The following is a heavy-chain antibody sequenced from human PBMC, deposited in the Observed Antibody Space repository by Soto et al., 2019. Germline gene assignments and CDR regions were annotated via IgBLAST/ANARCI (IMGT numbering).Heavy chain of an antibody. J-gene: IGHJ6*02. CDR2: IYYSGST. V-gene: IGHV4-30-4*01. CDR3: ARDQFQERAAHYYYGMDV. Sequence: PSEPLSLTFTVSGGPISIGDYYWSWIRQPPGKGLEWIGYIYYSGSTYYNPSLKSRVTISVDTSKNQFSLKLSSVTAADTAVYYCARDQFQERAAHYYYGMDVWGQGTTVT. D-gene: IGHD2-15*01. CDR1: GGPISIGDYY.